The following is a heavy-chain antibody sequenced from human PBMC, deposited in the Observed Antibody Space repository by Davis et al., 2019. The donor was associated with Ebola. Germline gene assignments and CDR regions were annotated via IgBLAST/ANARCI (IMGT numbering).Heavy chain of an antibody. CDR1: GGSINSNTFY. J-gene: IGHJ6*03. CDR3: ARLGYSSSFMDV. D-gene: IGHD6-19*01. CDR2: IYYSGAT. Sequence: PSETLSLTCTVSGGSINSNTFYWGWIRQSPGKGLKWIGRIYYSGATDYNASLKSRVTLSVDRSKNQFSLRLSSVSAADTAVYYCARLGYSSSFMDVWGTGTTVIVSS. V-gene: IGHV4-39*07.